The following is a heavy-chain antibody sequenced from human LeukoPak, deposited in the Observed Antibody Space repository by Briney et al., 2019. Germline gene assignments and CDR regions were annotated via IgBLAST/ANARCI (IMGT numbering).Heavy chain of an antibody. J-gene: IGHJ4*02. CDR1: GGSFSGYY. CDR3: ARDKIGGINFDY. V-gene: IGHV4-34*01. D-gene: IGHD2/OR15-2a*01. Sequence: PSETLSLTCAVYGGSFSGYYWSWMRQPPGKGLEWIGKINHSGSTNYNPSLKSRVTISVDTSKNQFSLKVSSVTAADTAVYYCARDKIGGINFDYWGQGTLITVS. CDR2: INHSGST.